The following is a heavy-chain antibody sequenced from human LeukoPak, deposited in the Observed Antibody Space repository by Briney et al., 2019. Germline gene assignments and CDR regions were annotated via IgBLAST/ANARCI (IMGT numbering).Heavy chain of an antibody. D-gene: IGHD1-26*01. Sequence: SETLSHTCTVSGGSISGYYWSWIRQPPGKGLEWIGYIYTSGSTNYNPSLKSRVTISVDTSKNQFSLRLSSVTAADTAMYFCARAYSRSYSHFDDWGQGTLVTVSS. V-gene: IGHV4-4*09. CDR3: ARAYSRSYSHFDD. CDR2: IYTSGST. J-gene: IGHJ4*02. CDR1: GGSISGYY.